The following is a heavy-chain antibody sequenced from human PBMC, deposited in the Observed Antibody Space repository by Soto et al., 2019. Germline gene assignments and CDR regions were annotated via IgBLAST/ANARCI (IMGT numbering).Heavy chain of an antibody. CDR1: GDSIKIYY. CDR3: ARGYYDGRHGMDV. CDR2: IHYSGST. D-gene: IGHD3-16*01. V-gene: IGHV4-59*01. J-gene: IGHJ6*02. Sequence: QVQLQESGPGLVKPSETLSLTCSVSGDSIKIYYWNWIRQTPGKGLEWIGNIHYSGSTDHNPSLKSRLTMSIDMSKNQLSLKLTSVTAADTAVYFCARGYYDGRHGMDVWGPGTTVTVSS.